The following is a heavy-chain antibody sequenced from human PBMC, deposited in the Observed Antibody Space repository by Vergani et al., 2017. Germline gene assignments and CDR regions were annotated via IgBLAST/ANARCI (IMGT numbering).Heavy chain of an antibody. V-gene: IGHV3-30*02. CDR2: IGYDGRIK. J-gene: IGHJ4*02. Sequence: QVQLVETGGGVVQPGGSLRLYCATSGFSFNTYGAPWVRQAPGKGLEWVAFIGYDGRIKYNVDSVKGRFTIPRDTSKKTLSLKMRSLRADDTAVYYCSKDGRENSDYGYFDYWGQGTLVTVSS. CDR1: GFSFNTYG. CDR3: SKDGRENSDYGYFDY. D-gene: IGHD4-17*01.